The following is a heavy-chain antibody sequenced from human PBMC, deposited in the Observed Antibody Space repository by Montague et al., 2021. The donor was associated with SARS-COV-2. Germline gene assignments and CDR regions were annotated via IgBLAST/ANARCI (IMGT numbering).Heavy chain of an antibody. Sequence: SETLSLTCSVSGDSISSYYWSWIRQSDGKGLEWIGRSYTCGYVXXXPALPVRVSMSVDTSKSQVSLNVTSLTAADTAVYYCARAMWPLDVWGRGILVTVSS. J-gene: IGHJ2*01. D-gene: IGHD2-21*01. CDR3: ARAMWPLDV. CDR2: SYTCGYV. V-gene: IGHV4-4*07. CDR1: GDSISSYY.